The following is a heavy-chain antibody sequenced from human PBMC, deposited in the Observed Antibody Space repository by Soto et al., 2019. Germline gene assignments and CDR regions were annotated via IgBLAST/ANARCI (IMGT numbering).Heavy chain of an antibody. J-gene: IGHJ5*02. CDR2: IYYSGST. V-gene: IGHV4-31*03. Sequence: SETLSLTCTVSAGSISSGGYYWSWIRQHPGKGLEGIGYIYYSGSTYYNPSLKSRVTISVDTSKNQFSLKLSSVTAADTAVYYCARGEDYGPRRTGWFDPWGQGTLVTVSS. CDR1: AGSISSGGYY. D-gene: IGHD3-10*01. CDR3: ARGEDYGPRRTGWFDP.